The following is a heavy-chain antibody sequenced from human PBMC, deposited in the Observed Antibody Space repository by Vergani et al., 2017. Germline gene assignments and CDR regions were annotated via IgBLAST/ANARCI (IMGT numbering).Heavy chain of an antibody. CDR3: ARRPYYYDSSGYSKYYYYGMDV. CDR1: GGSFSGYY. D-gene: IGHD3-22*01. CDR2: INHSGST. Sequence: QEQLQQWGAGLLKPSETLSLTCAVYGGSFSGYYWSWIRQPPGKGLEWIGEINHSGSTNYNPSLKSRVTISVDTSKNQFSLKLSSVTAADTAVYYCARRPYYYDSSGYSKYYYYGMDVWGQGTTVTVSS. J-gene: IGHJ6*02. V-gene: IGHV4-34*01.